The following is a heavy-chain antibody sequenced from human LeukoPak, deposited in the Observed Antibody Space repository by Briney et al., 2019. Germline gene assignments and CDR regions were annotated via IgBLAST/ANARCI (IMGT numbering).Heavy chain of an antibody. J-gene: IGHJ4*02. Sequence: SETLSLTCTVSGGSISSYYWSWIRQPPGKGLEWIGYIYYSGSTNYNPSLKSRVTISVDTSKNQFSLKLSSVTAADTAVYYCARDESYSNPRAPVYWGQGTLVTVSS. CDR1: GGSISSYY. D-gene: IGHD4-11*01. V-gene: IGHV4-59*12. CDR3: ARDESYSNPRAPVY. CDR2: IYYSGST.